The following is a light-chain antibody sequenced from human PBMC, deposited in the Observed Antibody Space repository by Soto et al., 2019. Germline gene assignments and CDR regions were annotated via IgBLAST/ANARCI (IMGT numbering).Light chain of an antibody. Sequence: SYELTQPPSVSVAQGQTASITCGGNTIGSKSVHWYQQQPGQAPVLVVSDDSDRPSGIPERFSGSNSANTATLTISRVEAGDEADYYCQVWDSSSDSVVFGGGTNLTVL. V-gene: IGLV3-21*02. CDR3: QVWDSSSDSVV. CDR2: DDS. CDR1: TIGSKS. J-gene: IGLJ2*01.